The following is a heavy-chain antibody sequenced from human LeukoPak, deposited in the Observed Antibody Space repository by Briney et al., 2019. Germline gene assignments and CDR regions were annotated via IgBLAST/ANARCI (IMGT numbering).Heavy chain of an antibody. Sequence: ASVKVSCKASGGTFSSYAISWVRQAPGQGLEWMGRIIPIFGIANYAQKFQGRVTITADKSTSTAYMELSSLRSEDTAVYYCARDPSPGYCSSTSCYPEGYYGMTSGAKGPRSPSP. V-gene: IGHV1-69*04. CDR3: ARDPSPGYCSSTSCYPEGYYGMTS. CDR2: IIPIFGIA. CDR1: GGTFSSYA. J-gene: IGHJ6*02. D-gene: IGHD2-2*01.